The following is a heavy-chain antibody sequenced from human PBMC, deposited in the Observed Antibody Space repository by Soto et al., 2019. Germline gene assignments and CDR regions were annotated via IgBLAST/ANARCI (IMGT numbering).Heavy chain of an antibody. V-gene: IGHV4-34*01. Sequence: SETLSLTCAVYGGSFSGYYWSWTRQPPGKGLEWIGEINHSGSTNYNPSLKSRVTISVDTSKNQFSLKLSSVTAADTAVYYCARVWYYGSGSLSLYYFDYWGQGTLVTVS. CDR1: GGSFSGYY. D-gene: IGHD3-10*01. J-gene: IGHJ4*02. CDR3: ARVWYYGSGSLSLYYFDY. CDR2: INHSGST.